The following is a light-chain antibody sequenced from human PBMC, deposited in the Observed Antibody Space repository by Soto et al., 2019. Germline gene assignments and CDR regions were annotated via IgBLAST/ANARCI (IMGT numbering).Light chain of an antibody. Sequence: EVVLTQSPASLSLSPGERATLSCGASQIVSSNYLAWYQQKPGLAPRLLIYDASTRATGVPDRCRGSGSGTDGTLAINRLEPEDAAVHCCQLYGDSPRRTFGGGAKVEIK. J-gene: IGKJ4*01. V-gene: IGKV3D-20*01. CDR2: DAS. CDR3: QLYGDSPRRT. CDR1: QIVSSNY.